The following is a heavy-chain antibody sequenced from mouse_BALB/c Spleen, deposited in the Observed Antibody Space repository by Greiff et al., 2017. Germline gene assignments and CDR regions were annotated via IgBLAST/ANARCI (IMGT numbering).Heavy chain of an antibody. J-gene: IGHJ1*01. CDR2: ISSGSSTI. CDR1: GFTFSSFG. CDR3: ARHGYGNYAYWYFDV. D-gene: IGHD2-10*02. V-gene: IGHV5-17*02. Sequence: VQLKESGGGLVQPGGSRKLSCAASGFTFSSFGMHWVRQAPEKGLEWVAYISSGSSTIYYADTVKGRFTISRDNPKNTLFLQMTSLKSEDTAMYYCARHGYGNYAYWYFDVWGAGTTVTVSS.